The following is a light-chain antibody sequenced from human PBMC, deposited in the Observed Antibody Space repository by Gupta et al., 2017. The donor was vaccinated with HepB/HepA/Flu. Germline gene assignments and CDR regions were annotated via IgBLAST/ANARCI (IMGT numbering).Light chain of an antibody. CDR2: DVT. CDR1: SSDVGGYNY. V-gene: IGLV2-11*01. Sequence: QSALTQPRSVSGSPGQSVTISCTGTSSDVGGYNYVSWYQQHPGKAPKFMIYDVTKRPSGVPDRFSGSKSGNTASLTISGLQAEDEANYPCCSYAGSHSWVFGGGTKVTVL. CDR3: CSYAGSHSWV. J-gene: IGLJ2*01.